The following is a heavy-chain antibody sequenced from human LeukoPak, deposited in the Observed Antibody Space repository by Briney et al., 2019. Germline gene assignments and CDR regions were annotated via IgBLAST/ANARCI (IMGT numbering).Heavy chain of an antibody. J-gene: IGHJ4*02. V-gene: IGHV4-61*05. CDR2: IFYSGTT. Sequence: SETLSLTCTVSGGSISSRTYYWGWIRQPPGKGLEWIGFIFYSGTTNYNPSLKSRVTISVDTSKNQFSLKLSSVTAADTAVYYCARGGWNKFDYWGQGTLVTVSS. CDR1: GGSISSRTYY. CDR3: ARGGWNKFDY. D-gene: IGHD2-15*01.